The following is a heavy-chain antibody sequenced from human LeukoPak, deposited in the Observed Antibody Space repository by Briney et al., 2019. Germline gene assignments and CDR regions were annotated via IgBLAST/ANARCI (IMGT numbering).Heavy chain of an antibody. J-gene: IGHJ4*02. Sequence: SETLSLTCTVSGGSISSSSYYWGWIRQPPGKGLEWIGSIYYSGSTYYNPSLKSRVTISVDTSKNQFSLKLSSVTAADTAVYYCARLLRGYSYVNWGQGTLVTVSS. CDR1: GGSISSSSYY. V-gene: IGHV4-39*01. D-gene: IGHD5-18*01. CDR3: ARLLRGYSYVN. CDR2: IYYSGST.